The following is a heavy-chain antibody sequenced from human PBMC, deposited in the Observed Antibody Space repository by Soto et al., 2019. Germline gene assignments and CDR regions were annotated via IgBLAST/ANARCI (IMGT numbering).Heavy chain of an antibody. D-gene: IGHD2-21*02. V-gene: IGHV3-23*01. Sequence: GGSLMLSCAASGFTFNNYGMSWVRQAPGKGLEWVSAISSSGYSTYYADSVKGRFTISRDNSKNTVYLQMNNLRAEDTAVYYCAKGSVVVAAKFDSWGQGTLVTVSS. CDR3: AKGSVVVAAKFDS. CDR2: ISSSGYST. CDR1: GFTFNNYG. J-gene: IGHJ4*02.